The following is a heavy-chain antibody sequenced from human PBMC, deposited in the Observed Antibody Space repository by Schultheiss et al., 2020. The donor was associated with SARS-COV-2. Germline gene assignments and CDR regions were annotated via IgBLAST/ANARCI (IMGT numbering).Heavy chain of an antibody. D-gene: IGHD4-11*01. Sequence: TLSLTCAVSGGSISSGGYSWSWIRQPPGKGLEWLALIDWDDDKYYSTSLKTRLTISKDTSKNQVVLTMTNMDPVDTATYYCARLSNCLNDAFDIWGQGTMVTVSS. CDR2: IDWDDDK. CDR3: ARLSNCLNDAFDI. J-gene: IGHJ3*02. CDR1: GGSISSGGYS. V-gene: IGHV2-70*01.